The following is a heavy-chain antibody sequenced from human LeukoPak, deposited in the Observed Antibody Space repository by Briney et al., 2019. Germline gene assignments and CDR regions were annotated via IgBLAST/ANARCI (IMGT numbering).Heavy chain of an antibody. J-gene: IGHJ4*02. Sequence: GGSLRLSCAASGFTFSSYWIGWVRQMPGKGLEWMGIIYPGDSDTRYSPSFQGQVTISADKSISTAYLQWSSLKASDTAMYYCARAFDYWGQGTLVTVSS. CDR1: GFTFSSYW. CDR2: IYPGDSDT. CDR3: ARAFDY. V-gene: IGHV5-51*01.